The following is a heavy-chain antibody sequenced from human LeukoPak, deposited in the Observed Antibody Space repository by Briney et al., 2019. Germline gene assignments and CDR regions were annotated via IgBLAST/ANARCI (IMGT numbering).Heavy chain of an antibody. CDR2: IYHNGST. CDR1: GGSISSSNW. V-gene: IGHV4-4*02. Sequence: PSGTLSLTCAVSGGSISSSNWWRWVRQPPGKGLEWIGEIYHNGSTNYNPSLKSRVTISVDKSKNQFSLKLSSVTAADTGVYYCAVYCGGDCYSGVNNWFDPWGQGTLVTVSS. CDR3: AVYCGGDCYSGVNNWFDP. J-gene: IGHJ5*02. D-gene: IGHD2-21*02.